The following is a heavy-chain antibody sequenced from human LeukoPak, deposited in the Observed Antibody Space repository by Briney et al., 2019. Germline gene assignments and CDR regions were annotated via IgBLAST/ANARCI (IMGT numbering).Heavy chain of an antibody. Sequence: SGRSLRLSCAASGFTFSSYAMHWVRQAPGKGLEWVAVISYDGSNKYYADSVKGRFTISRDNSKNTLYLQMNSLRSEDTAVYYCARGPLRYYYGSGRHRVRTSLFDYWGQGTLVTVSS. CDR2: ISYDGSNK. D-gene: IGHD3-10*01. CDR3: ARGPLRYYYGSGRHRVRTSLFDY. CDR1: GFTFSSYA. J-gene: IGHJ4*02. V-gene: IGHV3-30*04.